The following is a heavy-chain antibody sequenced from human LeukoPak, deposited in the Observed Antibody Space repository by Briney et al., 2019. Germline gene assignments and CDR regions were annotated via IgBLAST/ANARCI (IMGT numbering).Heavy chain of an antibody. V-gene: IGHV4-59*01. CDR2: IYYSGST. J-gene: IGHJ3*02. CDR1: GGSISSYY. D-gene: IGHD1/OR15-1a*01. CDR3: ARGGLPATERTTTDAFDI. Sequence: SETLSLTCTVSGGSISSYYWSWIRQPPGKGLEWIGYIYYSGSTNYNPSLKSRVTISVDTSKNQFSLKLSSVTAADTAVYYCARGGLPATERTTTDAFDIWGQGTMVTVSS.